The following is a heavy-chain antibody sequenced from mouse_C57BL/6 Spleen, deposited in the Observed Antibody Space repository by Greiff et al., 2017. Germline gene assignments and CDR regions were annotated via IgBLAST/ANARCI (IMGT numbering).Heavy chain of an antibody. CDR2: IDPSDSYT. V-gene: IGHV1-50*01. Sequence: QVQLQQPGAELVKPGASVKLSCKASGYTFTSYWMQWVKQRPGQGLEWIGEIDPSDSYTNYNQKFKGKATLTVDTSSSTAYMQLSSLPSEDSAVYYCARGGDVAYWGQGTLVTVSA. D-gene: IGHD2-13*01. CDR1: GYTFTSYW. J-gene: IGHJ3*01. CDR3: ARGGDVAY.